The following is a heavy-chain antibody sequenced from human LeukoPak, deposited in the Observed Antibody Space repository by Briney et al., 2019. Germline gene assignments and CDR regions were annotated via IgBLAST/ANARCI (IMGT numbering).Heavy chain of an antibody. V-gene: IGHV1-8*01. D-gene: IGHD3-16*02. CDR2: MNPASGNT. J-gene: IGHJ3*02. Sequence: ASVKVSCKASGYTFTSYDINWVRQATGQGPDWMGYMNPASGNTGYAQKFQGRVTMTTDTSISTAYMELSSLRSEDTAVYYCARVPREIASIWGQGTMVTVSS. CDR1: GYTFTSYD. CDR3: ARVPREIASI.